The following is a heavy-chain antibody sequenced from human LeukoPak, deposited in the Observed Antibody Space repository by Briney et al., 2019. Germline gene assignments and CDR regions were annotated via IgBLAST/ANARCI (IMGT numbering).Heavy chain of an antibody. Sequence: ASVKVSCKASGYTFTSYGISWVRQAPGQGLEWMGRMIPIYGTANYAQKFQGRVTITTDESTSTAYMQLSSLRSEDTAVYYCARERRDGYTGPHDYLGQGTLVTGSS. J-gene: IGHJ4*02. V-gene: IGHV1-69*05. CDR3: ARERRDGYTGPHDY. CDR1: GYTFTSYG. D-gene: IGHD5-24*01. CDR2: MIPIYGTA.